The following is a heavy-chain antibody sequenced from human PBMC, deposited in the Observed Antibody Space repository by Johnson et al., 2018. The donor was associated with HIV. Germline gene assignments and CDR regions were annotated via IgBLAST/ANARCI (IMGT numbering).Heavy chain of an antibody. CDR1: GFTFSSYA. D-gene: IGHD3-22*01. Sequence: QVQLVESGGGVVQPGRSLRLSCAASGFTFSSYAMHWVRQAPGKGLEWVAVISYDGSNNYYADSVKGRFTISRDNSKNTLYLQMNSLRAEDTAVYYCARDIRESFGSYDSSGSGLGAFDIWGQGTMVTVSS. CDR3: ARDIRESFGSYDSSGSGLGAFDI. V-gene: IGHV3-30*04. CDR2: ISYDGSNN. J-gene: IGHJ3*02.